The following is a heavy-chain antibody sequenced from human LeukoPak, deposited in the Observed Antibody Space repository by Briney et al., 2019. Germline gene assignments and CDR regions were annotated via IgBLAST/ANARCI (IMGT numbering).Heavy chain of an antibody. J-gene: IGHJ4*02. CDR3: AREVYGDNYFDY. CDR1: GFTFGRHW. V-gene: IGHV3-7*05. Sequence: GGSLRLSCAASGFTFGRHWMSWVRQAPGKGPEWVANIKQDGSQRYYVDSVKGRFTISRDNGRNSLFLQMNSLRAEDTAVYYCAREVYGDNYFDYWGRGTLVTVSS. D-gene: IGHD4-17*01. CDR2: IKQDGSQR.